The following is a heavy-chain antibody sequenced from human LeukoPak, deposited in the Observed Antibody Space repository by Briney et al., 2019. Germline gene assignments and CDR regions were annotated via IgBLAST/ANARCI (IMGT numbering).Heavy chain of an antibody. CDR1: GFTFTRSA. CDR3: AADSGVYRGYEFDY. V-gene: IGHV1-58*02. Sequence: SVKVSCTASGFTFTRSAMQWVRQARGQRLEWVGWIVVGSGNTNYAQMFQERVTITRDMSTDTAYMELSSLRSEDTAVYYCAADSGVYRGYEFDYWGQGTLVTVSS. D-gene: IGHD5-12*01. J-gene: IGHJ4*02. CDR2: IVVGSGNT.